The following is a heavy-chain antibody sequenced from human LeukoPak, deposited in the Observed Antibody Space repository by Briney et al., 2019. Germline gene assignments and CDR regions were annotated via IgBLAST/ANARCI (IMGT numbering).Heavy chain of an antibody. J-gene: IGHJ3*02. V-gene: IGHV1-18*01. CDR2: ISPYNGNT. D-gene: IGHD3-10*01. CDR3: ARFSLTMVRGVRIGAFDI. Sequence: ASVKVSCKASGYTFTSYGITWVRQAPGQGLEWMGWISPYNGNTNHAQKFQGRVTMTTDTSTSTAYMELRSLRSDDTAVYYCARFSLTMVRGVRIGAFDIWGQGTMVTVSS. CDR1: GYTFTSYG.